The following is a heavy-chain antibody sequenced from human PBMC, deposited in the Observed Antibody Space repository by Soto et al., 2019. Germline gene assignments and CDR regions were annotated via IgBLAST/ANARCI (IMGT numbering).Heavy chain of an antibody. J-gene: IGHJ4*02. CDR3: AGDSFGVDY. CDR1: GYTFTSYG. D-gene: IGHD3-10*01. CDR2: ISAYNGNT. Sequence: QVQLVQSGAEVKKPGASVKVSCKASGYTFTSYGISWVRQAPGQGLEWMGWISAYNGNTNYAQKLQGRVTLTTDTSTSIGYMKLGGPTSDDPAMYYCAGDSFGVDYWGQGTLVTVSS. V-gene: IGHV1-18*01.